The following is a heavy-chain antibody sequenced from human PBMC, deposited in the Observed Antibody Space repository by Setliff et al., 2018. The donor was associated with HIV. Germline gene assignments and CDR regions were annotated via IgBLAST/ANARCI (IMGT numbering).Heavy chain of an antibody. J-gene: IGHJ4*02. CDR3: ASGRVRQSRKFGGVIVLPPFDY. D-gene: IGHD3-16*02. CDR1: GGSISDSYFY. Sequence: LSLTCTVSGGSISDSYFYWSWIRQHPGKALEWIGYIHHSGSTFYNPSLKSRLIMSVDTSKSQFSLRLSSVTAADTAVYYCASGRVRQSRKFGGVIVLPPFDYWGQGTLVTVSS. CDR2: IHHSGST. V-gene: IGHV4-31*03.